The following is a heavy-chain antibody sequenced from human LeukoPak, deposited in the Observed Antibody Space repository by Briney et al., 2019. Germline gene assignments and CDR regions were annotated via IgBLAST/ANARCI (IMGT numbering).Heavy chain of an antibody. CDR2: IYHSGST. CDR3: VLSYYYYYYMDV. J-gene: IGHJ6*03. CDR1: GYSISSGYY. V-gene: IGHV4-38-2*01. Sequence: PSETLSLTCAVSGYSISSGYYWGWIRQPPGKGLEWIGSIYHSGSTYYNPSFKSRVTISVDTSKNQFSLKLSSVTAADTAVYYCVLSYYYYYYMDVWGKGTTVTVSS.